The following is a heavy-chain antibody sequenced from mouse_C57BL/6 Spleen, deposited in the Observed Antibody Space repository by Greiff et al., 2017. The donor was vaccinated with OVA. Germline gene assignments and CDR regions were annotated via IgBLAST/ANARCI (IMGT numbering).Heavy chain of an antibody. V-gene: IGHV1-76*01. J-gene: IGHJ1*03. D-gene: IGHD2-3*01. CDR2: IYPGSGNT. Sequence: QVQLQQSGAELVRPGASVKLSCKASGYTFTDYYINWVKQRPGQGLEWIARIYPGSGNTYYNEKFKGKATLTAEKSSSPAYMQLSSLTSEDSAVYFCARDGYYWYFDVWGTGTTVTVSS. CDR3: ARDGYYWYFDV. CDR1: GYTFTDYY.